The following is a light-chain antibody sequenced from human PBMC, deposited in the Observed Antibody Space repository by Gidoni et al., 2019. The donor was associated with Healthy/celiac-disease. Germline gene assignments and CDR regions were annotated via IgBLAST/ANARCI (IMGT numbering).Light chain of an antibody. Sequence: SYELTQPPSVSVSPGQTASITCSGDKLGDKYAFWYQQKPGQSPVLVSYQDRQRPSGIPERFSGSNSGNTATLTISGTQAMDEADYYCQAWDSSTVVFGGGTKLTVL. CDR1: KLGDKY. V-gene: IGLV3-1*01. CDR2: QDR. J-gene: IGLJ2*01. CDR3: QAWDSSTVV.